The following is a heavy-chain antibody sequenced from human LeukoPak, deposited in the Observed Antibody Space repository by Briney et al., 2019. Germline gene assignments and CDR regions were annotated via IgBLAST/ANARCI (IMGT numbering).Heavy chain of an antibody. CDR3: ARDPTSGWYFDY. V-gene: IGHV3-48*03. Sequence: GSLRLFCAASGITFSTYEMNWVRQTPGRGLEWISYISHTGATIHYAGSVKGRFTISRDNAKNSLYLQMNNLRVEDTAIYYCARDPTSGWYFDYWGQGTLVTVSS. J-gene: IGHJ4*02. D-gene: IGHD6-19*01. CDR2: ISHTGATI. CDR1: GITFSTYE.